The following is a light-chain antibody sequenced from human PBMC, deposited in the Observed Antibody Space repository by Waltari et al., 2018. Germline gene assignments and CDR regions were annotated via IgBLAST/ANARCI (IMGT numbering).Light chain of an antibody. V-gene: IGKV2-28*01. CDR1: QSLLHRNGYNY. CDR3: MQALETPLT. CDR2: LGS. Sequence: DIVMTQSPLTLPVTPGESASISCRSSQSLLHRNGYNYLDWYLQKPGQSPQLLIYLGSNRASGVPDRFHGSVSGTDFTLKISRVEAEDAGIYYCMQALETPLTFGQGTRVEIK. J-gene: IGKJ1*01.